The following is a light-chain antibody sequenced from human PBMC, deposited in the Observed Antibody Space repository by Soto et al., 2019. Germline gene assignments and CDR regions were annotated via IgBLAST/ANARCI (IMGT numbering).Light chain of an antibody. J-gene: IGKJ1*01. CDR2: DAS. V-gene: IGKV1-5*01. Sequence: PTTQCASGGDGGTMTCRASQSIRSWVAWYKQKPGKAPKPLIHDASSLESGVPSRFRGSGSVTEFTLTISSLLPAYFETSQCQEYNSYSWTFGSGTKMDIK. CDR3: QEYNSYSWT. CDR1: QSIRSW.